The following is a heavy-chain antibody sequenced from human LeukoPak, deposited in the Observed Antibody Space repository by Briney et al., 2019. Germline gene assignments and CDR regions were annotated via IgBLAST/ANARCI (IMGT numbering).Heavy chain of an antibody. CDR1: GGSFSGYY. CDR2: INHSGST. Sequence: SETLSLTCAVYGGSFSGYYWSWIRQPPGKGLEWIGEINHSGSTNYNPSLKSRVTISVDTSKNQFSLKLSSVTAADTAVYYCARGGNCSGGSCYSSYFDYWGQGTLVTVPS. D-gene: IGHD2-15*01. J-gene: IGHJ4*02. V-gene: IGHV4-34*01. CDR3: ARGGNCSGGSCYSSYFDY.